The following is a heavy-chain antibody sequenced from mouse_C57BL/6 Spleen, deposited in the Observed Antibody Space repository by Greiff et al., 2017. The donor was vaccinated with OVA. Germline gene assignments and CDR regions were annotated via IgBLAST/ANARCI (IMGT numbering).Heavy chain of an antibody. CDR1: GYSFTGYY. Sequence: EVQLQQSGPELVKPGASVKISCKASGYSFTGYYMNWVKQSPEKSLEWIGEINPSTGGTTYNQKFKAKATLTVDKSSSTAYMQLKSLTSEDSAVYYCASQGDDYAMDYWGQGTSVTVSS. CDR3: ASQGDDYAMDY. CDR2: INPSTGGT. J-gene: IGHJ4*01. V-gene: IGHV1-42*01. D-gene: IGHD2-3*01.